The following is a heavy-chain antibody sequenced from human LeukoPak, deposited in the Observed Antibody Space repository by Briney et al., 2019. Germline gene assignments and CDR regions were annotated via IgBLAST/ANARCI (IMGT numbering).Heavy chain of an antibody. D-gene: IGHD1-26*01. V-gene: IGHV3-73*01. J-gene: IGHJ4*02. CDR2: IRSKANSYAT. CDR3: TRPLPSGSYYL. Sequence: GGSLRLSCAASGFTFSGSAMHWVRQASGKGLEWVGRIRSKANSYATAYAASVKGRFTISRDDSKNTAYLQMNSLKTEDTAVYYCTRPLPSGSYYLWGQGTLVTVSS. CDR1: GFTFSGSA.